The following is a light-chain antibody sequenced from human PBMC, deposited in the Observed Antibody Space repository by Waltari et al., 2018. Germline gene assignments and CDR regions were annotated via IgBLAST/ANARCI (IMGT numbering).Light chain of an antibody. CDR1: SSDIGDYNF. J-gene: IGLJ3*02. CDR2: EVS. CDR3: TSYTRSNTWV. V-gene: IGLV2-14*01. Sequence: QSALTQPASVSGSPGQSITISCTGTSSDIGDYNFVSWYQQFPGKAPKLMIYEVSNRPLGVSNRCSGSKSGNTASLTISGLQAEDEADYYCTSYTRSNTWVFGGGTKVTVL.